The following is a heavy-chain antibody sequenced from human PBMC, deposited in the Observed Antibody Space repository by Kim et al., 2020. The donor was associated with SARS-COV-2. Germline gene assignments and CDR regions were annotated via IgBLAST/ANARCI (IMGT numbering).Heavy chain of an antibody. J-gene: IGHJ4*02. CDR2: IKKNGGEK. CDR1: GFTFSSYW. CDR3: ARAAVGATGGY. Sequence: GGSLRLSCAASGFTFSSYWMSWVRQAPGKGLEWVANIKKNGGEKYYVDSVKGRFTISRDNAKNSLYLQMNSLRAEDTAVYYCARAAVGATGGYWGQGTLVTVSS. D-gene: IGHD1-26*01. V-gene: IGHV3-7*03.